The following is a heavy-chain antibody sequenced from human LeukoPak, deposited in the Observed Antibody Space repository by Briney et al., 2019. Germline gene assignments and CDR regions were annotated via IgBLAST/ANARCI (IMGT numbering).Heavy chain of an antibody. J-gene: IGHJ4*02. Sequence: SVKVSCKASGGTFSSYAISWVRQAPGQGLEWIGGIIPIFGTANYAQKFQGRVTITADESTSPAYMELSSLRSEDTAVYYCARSVDIVVVPASRGYYFDYWGQGTLVTVSS. CDR1: GGTFSSYA. V-gene: IGHV1-69*13. CDR2: IIPIFGTA. CDR3: ARSVDIVVVPASRGYYFDY. D-gene: IGHD2-2*03.